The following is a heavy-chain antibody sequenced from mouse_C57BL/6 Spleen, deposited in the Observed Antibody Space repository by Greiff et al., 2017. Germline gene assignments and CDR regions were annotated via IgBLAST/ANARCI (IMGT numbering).Heavy chain of an antibody. CDR2: IDPETGGT. V-gene: IGHV1-15*01. CDR1: GYTFTDYE. CDR3: TRRKITTVVATDYFDY. J-gene: IGHJ2*01. Sequence: QVQLKESGAELVRPGASVTLSCKASGYTFTDYEMHWVKQTPVHGLEWIGAIDPETGGTAYNQKFKGKAILTADKSSSTAYMELRSLTSEDSAVYYCTRRKITTVVATDYFDYWGQGTTLTVSS. D-gene: IGHD1-1*01.